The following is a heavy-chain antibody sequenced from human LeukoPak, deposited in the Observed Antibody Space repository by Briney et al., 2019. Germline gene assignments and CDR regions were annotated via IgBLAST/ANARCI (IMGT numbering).Heavy chain of an antibody. CDR2: LYSGGST. D-gene: IGHD3-10*01. CDR3: ARDRALYGSGSSNWFDP. V-gene: IGHV4-39*02. CDR1: GGPISSSSYS. Sequence: SETLSLTCTVSGGPISSSSYSWAWIRQPPGKGLQWIGSLYSGGSTYNNPSLRGRVTISIDTSKNQFSLKLSSVTAADTAVYYCARDRALYGSGSSNWFDPWGQGTLVTVSS. J-gene: IGHJ5*02.